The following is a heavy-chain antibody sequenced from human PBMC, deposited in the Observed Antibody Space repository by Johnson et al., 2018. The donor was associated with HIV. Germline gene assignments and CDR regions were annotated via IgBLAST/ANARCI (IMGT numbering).Heavy chain of an antibody. J-gene: IGHJ3*02. V-gene: IGHV3-11*04. CDR3: VRDDYAFHI. CDR1: GFIFSDYY. Sequence: QVQLVESGGGLVKPGGSLRLSCVASGFIFSDYYMSWIRQAPGKGLEWVSYISFSDSTIYSADSVQGRFTISRDNAKNSLYLQMNSLRAEDTAVYYCVRDDYAFHIWGQGTMVTVSS. CDR2: ISFSDSTI. D-gene: IGHD2-21*02.